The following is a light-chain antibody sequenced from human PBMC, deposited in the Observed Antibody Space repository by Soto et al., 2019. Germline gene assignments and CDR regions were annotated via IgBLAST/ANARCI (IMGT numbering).Light chain of an antibody. CDR3: QTWGTGILV. J-gene: IGLJ3*02. CDR1: SGHSSYA. V-gene: IGLV4-69*01. Sequence: QAVVTQSPSASASLGASVKLTCALSSGHSSYAIAWHQQQPEKGPRALLKLNSDGSHTRGDGIPDRFSGSSSGAERYLTISGLQAEDEADYYCQTWGTGILVFGGGTKLTVL. CDR2: LNSDGSH.